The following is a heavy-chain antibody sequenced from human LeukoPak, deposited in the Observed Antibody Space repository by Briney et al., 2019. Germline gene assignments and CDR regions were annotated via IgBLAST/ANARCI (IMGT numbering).Heavy chain of an antibody. CDR2: IYYSGST. CDR1: GGSISSYY. Sequence: SETLSLTCTVSGGSISSYYWSWIRQPPGKGLEWIGYIYYSGSTNYNPSLKSRVTISVDTSKNQFSLKLSSVTAADTAVYYCARQGPMVRGVISHAFDIWGQGTMVTVSS. J-gene: IGHJ3*02. D-gene: IGHD3-10*01. CDR3: ARQGPMVRGVISHAFDI. V-gene: IGHV4-59*08.